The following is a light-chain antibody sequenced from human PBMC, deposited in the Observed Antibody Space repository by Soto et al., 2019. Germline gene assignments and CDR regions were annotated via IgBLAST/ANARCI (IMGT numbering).Light chain of an antibody. CDR2: GAS. CDR3: QQANSFPIT. J-gene: IGKJ5*01. Sequence: DIQMTQSPPSVSASVGDRVTITCRASQDVGKWLAWYQQKPGKAPTLLIHGASSLQSGVPPRYSRSVYGTDFTLTISRLQPEDCATYDCQQANSFPITFGQWTRLEIK. V-gene: IGKV1-12*01. CDR1: QDVGKW.